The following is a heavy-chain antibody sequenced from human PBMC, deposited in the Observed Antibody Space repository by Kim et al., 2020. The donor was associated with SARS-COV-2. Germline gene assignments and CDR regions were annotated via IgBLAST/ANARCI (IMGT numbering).Heavy chain of an antibody. CDR2: IYYSGST. CDR3: ARVWGGSYSAGFDY. J-gene: IGHJ4*02. Sequence: SETLSLTCTVSGGSISSYYWSWIRQPPGKGLEWIGYIYYSGSTNYNPSLKSRVTISVDTSKNQFSLKLSSVTAADTAVYYCARVWGGSYSAGFDYWGQGTLVTVSS. D-gene: IGHD1-26*01. V-gene: IGHV4-59*13. CDR1: GGSISSYY.